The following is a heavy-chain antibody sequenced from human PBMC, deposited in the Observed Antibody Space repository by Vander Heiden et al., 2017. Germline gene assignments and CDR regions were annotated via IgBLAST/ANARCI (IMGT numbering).Heavy chain of an antibody. CDR3: AKLVEY. CDR1: GFILRSYA. Sequence: EGQLLETGGGLVQPGGSVRLSCAVAGFILRSYAISWVRQAPGKGLEWVSVISGSGGSTYYADSVKGRFTISIDSSKNTLYLQMNSLRAEDTAVYYCAKLVEYWGQGTLVTVSS. D-gene: IGHD2-8*02. J-gene: IGHJ4*02. V-gene: IGHV3-23*01. CDR2: ISGSGGST.